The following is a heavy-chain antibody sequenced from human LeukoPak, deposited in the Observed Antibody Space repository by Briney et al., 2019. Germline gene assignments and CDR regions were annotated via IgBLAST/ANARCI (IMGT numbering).Heavy chain of an antibody. CDR3: AKQSAGSAAWYSLHYDF. D-gene: IGHD6-13*01. Sequence: GGSLRLSCAASGFTVSSNYMSWVRQAPGKGLEWVSVIYSGGNTYYADSVKDRFTISRDNSKDTLYLQMNGLRAEDTAVYFCAKQSAGSAAWYSLHYDFWGQGTLVTVSS. CDR1: GFTVSSNY. V-gene: IGHV3-53*01. CDR2: IYSGGNT. J-gene: IGHJ4*02.